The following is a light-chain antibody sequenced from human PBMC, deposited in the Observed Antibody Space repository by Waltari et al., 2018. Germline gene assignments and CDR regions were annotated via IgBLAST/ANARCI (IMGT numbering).Light chain of an antibody. J-gene: IGKJ1*01. CDR3: QQYYNTQWT. V-gene: IGKV2-28*01. Sequence: DIVMSQSPLSLAVTPGEPASISCWSSRTLLHSDGKNYLDWYLQKPGQSPQLLIYLVSKRASGVPDRFSGSGSGTDFTLTINSLQPEDVAVYYCQQYYNTQWTFGQGTKVEAK. CDR2: LVS. CDR1: RTLLHSDGKNY.